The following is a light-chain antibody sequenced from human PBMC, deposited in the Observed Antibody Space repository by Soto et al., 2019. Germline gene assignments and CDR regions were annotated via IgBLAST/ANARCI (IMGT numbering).Light chain of an antibody. CDR3: QQRSNWPVT. Sequence: EVVLTQSPATLSLSPGEGATLSSRASQSVSSYLAWYQQKPGQAPRLLICDASNRATGIPARFSGSGSGTDFTLTISSLEPEDFAVYYGQQRSNWPVTFGLGTKVDIK. J-gene: IGKJ1*01. CDR2: DAS. V-gene: IGKV3-11*01. CDR1: QSVSSY.